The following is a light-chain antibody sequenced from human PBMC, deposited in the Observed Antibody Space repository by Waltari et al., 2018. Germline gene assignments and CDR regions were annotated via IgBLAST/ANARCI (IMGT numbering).Light chain of an antibody. CDR1: SADFGRYNL. CDR2: EVT. CDR3: SSFESSRTWV. V-gene: IGLV2-23*02. Sequence: QSALTQPASVSGSPGQSITISCSGTSADFGRYNLFAWYQQLPGNAPKLVIYEVTERPSELSNRFSGSKSGNTASLTSSGLQAEDEADYYCSSFESSRTWVFGGGTKLTVL. J-gene: IGLJ3*02.